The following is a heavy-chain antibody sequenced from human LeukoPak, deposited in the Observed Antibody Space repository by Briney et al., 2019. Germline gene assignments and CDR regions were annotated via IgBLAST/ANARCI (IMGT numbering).Heavy chain of an antibody. Sequence: PGGSLRLSCAASGFTFSSYGMHWVRQAPGKGLEWVAVIWYDGSNKYYADSVKGRFTISRDNSKNTLYLQMNSLRAEDTAVYYCAREQEEWEQLYYFDYWGQGTLVTVSS. CDR1: GFTFSSYG. D-gene: IGHD1-26*01. CDR2: IWYDGSNK. J-gene: IGHJ4*02. CDR3: AREQEEWEQLYYFDY. V-gene: IGHV3-33*01.